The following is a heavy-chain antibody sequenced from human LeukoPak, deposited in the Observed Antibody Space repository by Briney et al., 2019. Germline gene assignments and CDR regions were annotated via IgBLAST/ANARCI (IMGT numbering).Heavy chain of an antibody. D-gene: IGHD1-26*01. CDR2: MSYGGSNK. CDR1: GFTFSSYA. V-gene: IGHV3-30-3*01. J-gene: IGHJ4*02. CDR3: ARVGEKWDLLGPKTSIDY. Sequence: GGSLRLSCAASGFTFSSYAMHWVRQAPGKGLEWVAIMSYGGSNKYYADSVKGRFTISRDNSKNMLYLEMNSLRAEDTAVYYCARVGEKWDLLGPKTSIDYWGQGTLVTVSS.